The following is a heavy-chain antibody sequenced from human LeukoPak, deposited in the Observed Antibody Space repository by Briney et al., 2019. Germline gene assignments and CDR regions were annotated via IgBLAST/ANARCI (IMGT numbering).Heavy chain of an antibody. CDR1: GGTFSSYA. J-gene: IGHJ4*02. Sequence: PGSSVKFSCKASGGTFSSYAISWVRQAPGQGLEWMGGIIPIFGTANYAQKFQGRVTITTDESTSTAYMELSSLRSEDTAVYYCARATARMIYYDSSGYLEDDYWGQGTLVTVSS. V-gene: IGHV1-69*05. D-gene: IGHD3-22*01. CDR2: IIPIFGTA. CDR3: ARATARMIYYDSSGYLEDDY.